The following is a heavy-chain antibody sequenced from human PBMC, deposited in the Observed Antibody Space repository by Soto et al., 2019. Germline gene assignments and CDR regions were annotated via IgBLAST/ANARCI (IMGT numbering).Heavy chain of an antibody. J-gene: IGHJ5*02. D-gene: IGHD3-22*01. V-gene: IGHV4-39*01. CDR3: ARRLYYYDSSGYYYNWFDP. Sequence: SETLSLTCTVSGGSISSSSYYWGWIRQPPGKGLEWIGSIYYSGSTYYNPSLKSRVTISVHTSKNQFSLKLSSVTAADTAVYYCARRLYYYDSSGYYYNWFDPWGQGTLVTVSS. CDR1: GGSISSSSYY. CDR2: IYYSGST.